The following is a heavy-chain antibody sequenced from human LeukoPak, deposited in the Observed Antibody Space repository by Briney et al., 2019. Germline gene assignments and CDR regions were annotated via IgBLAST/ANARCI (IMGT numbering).Heavy chain of an antibody. CDR2: ISDSGGST. CDR3: AKGPRGGSLGTFDI. Sequence: GGSLRLSCAASGFSFSSYAMSWVRQAPGKGLEWVSSISDSGGSTYYADSVKGRFTISRDNSKNTLYVQMNSLRAEDTAVYYCAKGPRGGSLGTFDIWGQGTMVTVSS. CDR1: GFSFSSYA. J-gene: IGHJ3*02. V-gene: IGHV3-23*01. D-gene: IGHD1-26*01.